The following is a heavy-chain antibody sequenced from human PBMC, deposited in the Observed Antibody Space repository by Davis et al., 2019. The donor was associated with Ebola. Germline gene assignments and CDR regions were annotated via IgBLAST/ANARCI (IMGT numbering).Heavy chain of an antibody. J-gene: IGHJ4*02. CDR2: ISGSGGKT. CDR3: AFSRPGELWHFDY. Sequence: PGGSLRLSCAVSGFTFSNYVMSWVRQAPGKGLEWVSGISGSGGKTYYAGSVKGRFTISRDNSKNALYLQMNRLRAEDTAVYYCAFSRPGELWHFDYWGRGTLVIVSS. V-gene: IGHV3-23*01. D-gene: IGHD1-7*01. CDR1: GFTFSNYV.